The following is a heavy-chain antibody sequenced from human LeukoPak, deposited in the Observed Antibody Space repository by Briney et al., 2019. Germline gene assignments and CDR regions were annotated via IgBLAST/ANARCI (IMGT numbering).Heavy chain of an antibody. Sequence: ASVKVSCKASGGTFSSYAISWVRQAPGQGLEWMGGIIPILGTANYAQKFQGRVTITTDESTSTAYMELSSLRSEDTAVYYCARAFVGATPGYYYYYMDVWGKGTTVTVSS. D-gene: IGHD1-26*01. CDR1: GGTFSSYA. J-gene: IGHJ6*03. CDR3: ARAFVGATPGYYYYYMDV. V-gene: IGHV1-69*05. CDR2: IIPILGTA.